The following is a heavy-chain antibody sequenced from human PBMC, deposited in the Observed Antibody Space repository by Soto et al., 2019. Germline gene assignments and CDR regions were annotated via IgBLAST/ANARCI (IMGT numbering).Heavy chain of an antibody. J-gene: IGHJ4*02. D-gene: IGHD2-8*02. Sequence: QVQLQQWGAGRLKPSETLSLTCAVYGGSFSGYYWTWIRQPPGPGLEWMGEINHSGSTNYNPSLKSRVTISVDTSKNQFSLKLTSVTAADTAVYYCARDKITGLFDYWGQGTLVTVSS. CDR2: INHSGST. CDR3: ARDKITGLFDY. V-gene: IGHV4-34*01. CDR1: GGSFSGYY.